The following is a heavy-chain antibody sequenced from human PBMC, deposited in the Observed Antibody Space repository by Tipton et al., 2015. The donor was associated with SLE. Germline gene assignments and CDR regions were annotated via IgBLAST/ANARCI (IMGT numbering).Heavy chain of an antibody. CDR3: ARGVTALGLRYYYYMDV. Sequence: TLSLTCAVSGGSISIGGYSWSWLRQHPGRGLEWIGYVFYSGRTYYNPSLKSRVTISVDTSKNQFSLKLSSVTAADTAVYYCARGVTALGLRYYYYMDVWGKGTTVTVSS. CDR2: VFYSGRT. D-gene: IGHD3-10*01. CDR1: GGSISIGGYS. V-gene: IGHV4-31*11. J-gene: IGHJ6*03.